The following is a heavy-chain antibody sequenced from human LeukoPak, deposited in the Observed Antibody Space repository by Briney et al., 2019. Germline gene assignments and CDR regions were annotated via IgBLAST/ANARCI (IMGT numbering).Heavy chain of an antibody. J-gene: IGHJ6*03. CDR3: ARARSHSPLYYMDV. CDR1: GGSISSSNW. CDR2: IYHSGST. D-gene: IGHD2-21*01. Sequence: SETLSLTCAVSGGSISSSNWWSWVRQPPGKGLEWIGGIYHSGSTYYNPPLKSRVTISVDTSKNQFSLKLRSVTAADTAVYYCARARSHSPLYYMDVWGKGTTVTVSS. V-gene: IGHV4-4*02.